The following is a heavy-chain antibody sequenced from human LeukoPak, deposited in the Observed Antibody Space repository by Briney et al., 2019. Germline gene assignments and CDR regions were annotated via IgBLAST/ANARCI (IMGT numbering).Heavy chain of an antibody. Sequence: SETLSLTCIVYGEPFSGYYWSWIRQPPGKGLEWIGEINQSGSTNYNPPLKSRVTISVDTSKNQFSLKLSSVTAADTAVYYCARAPRPFYDSSGYYYFGPYFDYWGQGILVTVSS. CDR3: ARAPRPFYDSSGYYYFGPYFDY. D-gene: IGHD3-22*01. J-gene: IGHJ4*02. CDR2: INQSGST. CDR1: GEPFSGYY. V-gene: IGHV4-34*01.